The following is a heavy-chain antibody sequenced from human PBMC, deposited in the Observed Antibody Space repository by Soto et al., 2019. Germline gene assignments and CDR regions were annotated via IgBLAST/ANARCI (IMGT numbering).Heavy chain of an antibody. J-gene: IGHJ5*02. CDR1: GGTFSSYA. V-gene: IGHV1-69*01. D-gene: IGHD1-26*01. CDR3: ARDRIDPPSELYNWFDP. CDR2: IIPIFGTA. Sequence: QVQLVQSGAEVKKPGSSVKVSCKASGGTFSSYAISWVRQAPGQGLEWMGGIIPIFGTANYAQKFQGRVTITADESTSTAYMELSSLRSEDTAVYYCARDRIDPPSELYNWFDPWGQGTLVTVSS.